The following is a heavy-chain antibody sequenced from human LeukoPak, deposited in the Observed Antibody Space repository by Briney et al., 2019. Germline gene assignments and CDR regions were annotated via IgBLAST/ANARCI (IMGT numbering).Heavy chain of an antibody. J-gene: IGHJ6*02. CDR3: ARGKGWDGDYYYYGMDV. CDR2: ISSSSSTI. V-gene: IGHV3-48*02. CDR1: GFTFSSYS. D-gene: IGHD4-17*01. Sequence: PGGSLRLSCAASGFTFSSYSMNWVRQAPGKGLEWVSYISSSSSTIYYADSVKGRFTISRDNAKNSLYLQMNSLRDEDTAVYYCARGKGWDGDYYYYGMDVWGQGTTVTVSS.